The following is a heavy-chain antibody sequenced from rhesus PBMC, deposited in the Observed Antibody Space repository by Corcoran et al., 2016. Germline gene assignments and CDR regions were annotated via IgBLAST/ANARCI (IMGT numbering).Heavy chain of an antibody. CDR2: IYGSGGGT. J-gene: IGHJ4*01. CDR3: ASIVGATLGLSDY. CDR1: GGSISDDYY. D-gene: IGHD1-44*02. V-gene: IGHV4-106*01. Sequence: QVQLQESGPGLVKPSETLSLTCAVSGGSISDDYYWSWIRQPPGKGLEWFGYIYGSGGGTNYNPSLKNRVTISIDTSKNQFSLKLSSVTAADTAVYYCASIVGATLGLSDYWGQGVLVTVSS.